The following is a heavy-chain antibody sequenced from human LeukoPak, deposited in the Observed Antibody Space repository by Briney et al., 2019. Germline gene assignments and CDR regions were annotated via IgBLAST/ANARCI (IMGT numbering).Heavy chain of an antibody. CDR2: IYYSGST. J-gene: IGHJ3*02. Sequence: PSETLSLTCTVSGGSISSYYWSWIRQPPGKGLEWIGYIYYSGSTNYNPSLKSRVTISVDTSKNQFSLKLNSVTAADTAVYYCARVTDYYDSSGRAFDIWGQGTMVTVSS. CDR1: GGSISSYY. CDR3: ARVTDYYDSSGRAFDI. D-gene: IGHD3-22*01. V-gene: IGHV4-59*01.